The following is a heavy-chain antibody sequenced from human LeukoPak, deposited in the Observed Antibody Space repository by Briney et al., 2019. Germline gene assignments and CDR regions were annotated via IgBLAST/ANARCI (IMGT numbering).Heavy chain of an antibody. CDR1: GGSFSGYY. V-gene: IGHV4-34*01. Sequence: SETLSLTRAVYGGSFSGYYWSWIRQPPGKGLEWIGEINHSGSTNYNPSLKSRVTISVDTSKNQFSLKLSSVTAADTAVYYCARGRIVVVPAAILVSYYYYYGMDVWGQGTTVTVSS. D-gene: IGHD2-2*02. CDR2: INHSGST. J-gene: IGHJ6*02. CDR3: ARGRIVVVPAAILVSYYYYYGMDV.